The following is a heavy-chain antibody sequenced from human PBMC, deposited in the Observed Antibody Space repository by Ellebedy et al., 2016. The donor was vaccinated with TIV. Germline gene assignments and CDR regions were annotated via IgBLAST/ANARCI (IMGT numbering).Heavy chain of an antibody. J-gene: IGHJ4*02. Sequence: GESLKISCAASGFTFSSYGMSWVRQAPGKGLEWVSAISGSGGGTYYADSVKGRFTISRDSSKNTLFLQMNSLRAGDTAVYYCERVTRLSGWQQIDYWGQGTLVTVSS. V-gene: IGHV3-23*01. CDR2: ISGSGGGT. CDR1: GFTFSSYG. D-gene: IGHD6-19*01. CDR3: ERVTRLSGWQQIDY.